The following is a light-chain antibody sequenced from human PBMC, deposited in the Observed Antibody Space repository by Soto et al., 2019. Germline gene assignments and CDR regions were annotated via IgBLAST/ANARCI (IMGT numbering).Light chain of an antibody. Sequence: QSALTQPPSASGSPGQSVTISCTGTSSDVGGYNYVSWYQQHPGRAPKLMIYEVSKRPSGAPDRFSGSKSGNTASLTVSGLQAEDEADYYCNSYAGSNIVFGTGTKVTVL. CDR3: NSYAGSNIV. J-gene: IGLJ1*01. CDR1: SSDVGGYNY. CDR2: EVS. V-gene: IGLV2-8*01.